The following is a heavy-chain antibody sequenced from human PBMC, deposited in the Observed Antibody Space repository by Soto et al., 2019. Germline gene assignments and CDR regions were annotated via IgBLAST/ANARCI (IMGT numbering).Heavy chain of an antibody. Sequence: EVQLLESGGGLVQPGGSLRLSCAASGFTFSSYAMSWVRQAPGKGLEWVSAISGSGGSTYYADSVKGRFTISRDNSKNTLYLQMNSLRAEDTAVYYCAKVACSSTSCYSYYYYGMDVWGQGSTVTVSS. V-gene: IGHV3-23*01. CDR1: GFTFSSYA. CDR3: AKVACSSTSCYSYYYYGMDV. D-gene: IGHD2-2*02. J-gene: IGHJ6*02. CDR2: ISGSGGST.